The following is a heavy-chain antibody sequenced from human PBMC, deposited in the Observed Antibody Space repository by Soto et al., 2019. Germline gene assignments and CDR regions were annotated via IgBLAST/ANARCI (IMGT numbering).Heavy chain of an antibody. CDR2: SSAYNGDT. Sequence: GASVKVSCKASGYPFTSYSFSWVRQAPGQGLEWMGWSSAYNGDTRYAQKFQGRVTMTADPYTDTAYMELRNLRSDDTGVYYCAREGAVVGSAVYYGMDVWGQGTMVTV. CDR3: AREGAVVGSAVYYGMDV. V-gene: IGHV1-18*04. D-gene: IGHD2-15*01. J-gene: IGHJ6*02. CDR1: GYPFTSYS.